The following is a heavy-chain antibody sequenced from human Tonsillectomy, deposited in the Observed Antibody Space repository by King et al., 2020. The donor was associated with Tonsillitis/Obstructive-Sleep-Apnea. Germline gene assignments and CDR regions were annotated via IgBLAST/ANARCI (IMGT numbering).Heavy chain of an antibody. CDR2: ISYDGGNK. V-gene: IGHV3-30*04. J-gene: IGHJ4*02. D-gene: IGHD3-10*01. Sequence: VQLVESGGGVVQPGRSLRLSCAASGFTFSSYAMHWVRQAPGKGLEWVAVISYDGGNKYYADSVKGRFTISRDNSKNTLYLQMNSLRAEDTAVFYCARDPVDYCSGSGYFDYWGQGTLVTVSS. CDR1: GFTFSSYA. CDR3: ARDPVDYCSGSGYFDY.